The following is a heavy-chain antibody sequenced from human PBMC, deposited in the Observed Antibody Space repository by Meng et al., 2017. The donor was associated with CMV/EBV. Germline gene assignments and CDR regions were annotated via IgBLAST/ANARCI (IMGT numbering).Heavy chain of an antibody. D-gene: IGHD6-13*01. CDR2: IIPVVGIA. J-gene: IGHJ6*02. V-gene: IGHV1-69*04. CDR1: GGTVSSYT. CDR3: ARDRVYSSTWLGSPETDYFHNGLDV. Sequence: SVQVSCKPSGGTVSSYTISWVRQAPGQGLEWMGRIIPVVGIANYAQKFQGRVTITADKPRSTAYMELSSLRSDDTAVYYCARDRVYSSTWLGSPETDYFHNGLDVWGQGTAVTVSS.